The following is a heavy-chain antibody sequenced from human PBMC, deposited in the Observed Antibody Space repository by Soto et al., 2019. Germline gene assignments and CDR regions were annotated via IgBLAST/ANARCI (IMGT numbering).Heavy chain of an antibody. Sequence: LRLSCAASGFTFNNYAMGWVRQAPGTGLDWVSAITDSGSDTYYVDSVKGRFTISRDNSKNTLYLQMNSLRAEDTAVYYCAKLGSSSWSPHYYFDYWGQGTLVTVSS. CDR1: GFTFNNYA. CDR2: ITDSGSDT. CDR3: AKLGSSSWSPHYYFDY. V-gene: IGHV3-23*01. J-gene: IGHJ4*02. D-gene: IGHD2-2*01.